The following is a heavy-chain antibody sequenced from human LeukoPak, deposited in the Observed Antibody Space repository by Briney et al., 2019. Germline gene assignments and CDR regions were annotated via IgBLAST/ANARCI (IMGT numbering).Heavy chain of an antibody. J-gene: IGHJ4*02. Sequence: GRSLRLSCAASGFTFSSYAMHWVRQAPGKGLEWVAVISYDGSNKYYADSVKGRFTISRDNSKNTLYLQMNSLRAEDTAVYYCVMNRVQLERRLDYWGQGTLVTVSS. CDR1: GFTFSSYA. CDR3: VMNRVQLERRLDY. V-gene: IGHV3-30*14. D-gene: IGHD1-1*01. CDR2: ISYDGSNK.